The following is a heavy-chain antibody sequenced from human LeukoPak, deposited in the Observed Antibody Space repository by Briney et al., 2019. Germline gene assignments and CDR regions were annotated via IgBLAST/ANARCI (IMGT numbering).Heavy chain of an antibody. CDR3: ARVPILETYYYYYYMDV. J-gene: IGHJ6*03. V-gene: IGHV3-30-3*01. Sequence: PGRSLRLSCAASGFTFSSYAMHWVRQAPGKGLEWVAVISYDGSNKYYADSVKGRFTISRDNSKNTLYLQMNSLRAEDTAVYYCARVPILETYYYYYYMDVWGKGTTVTVSS. CDR1: GFTFSSYA. D-gene: IGHD3-3*01. CDR2: ISYDGSNK.